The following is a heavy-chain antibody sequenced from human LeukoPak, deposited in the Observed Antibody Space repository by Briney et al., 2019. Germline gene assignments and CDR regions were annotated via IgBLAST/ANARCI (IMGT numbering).Heavy chain of an antibody. D-gene: IGHD2-2*02. Sequence: GRSLRLSCVASGFSFSSYDMHWVRQAPGKGLEGVAVIWYDGSSKYYADSVKGRFTISRDNSKNTLYLQMNSLRAEDTAVYYCARRVYCSGSTCYTGPDALDIWGRGTMVTVSS. CDR2: IWYDGSSK. CDR3: ARRVYCSGSTCYTGPDALDI. J-gene: IGHJ3*02. CDR1: GFSFSSYD. V-gene: IGHV3-33*01.